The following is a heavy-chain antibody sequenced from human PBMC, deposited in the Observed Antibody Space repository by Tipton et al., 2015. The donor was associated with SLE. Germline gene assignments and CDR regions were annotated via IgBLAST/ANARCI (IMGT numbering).Heavy chain of an antibody. CDR1: GYSISSGHY. J-gene: IGHJ5*02. CDR3: ASGGNYDSGSYYGGWFDP. D-gene: IGHD3-10*01. V-gene: IGHV4-38-2*01. CDR2: IYSSGNP. Sequence: TLSLTCAVSGYSISSGHYWSWIRQPPGKGMEGIGYIYSSGNPNYNPSFKSRVTISLDTSKNLFSLTLNSVTAADTAVYYCASGGNYDSGSYYGGWFDPWGQGTLVTVSS.